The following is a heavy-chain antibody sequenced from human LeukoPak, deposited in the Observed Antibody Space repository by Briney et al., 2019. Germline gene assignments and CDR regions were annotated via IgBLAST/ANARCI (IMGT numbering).Heavy chain of an antibody. CDR1: GGTFSSYA. V-gene: IGHV1-69*13. Sequence: SVKVSCKASGGTFSSYAISWVRQAPGQGLEWMGGIIPIFGTANYAQKFQGRVTITADESTSTAYMELSSLRSGDTAVYYCARDGTNWNHPDYYYMDVWGKGTTVTVSS. CDR2: IIPIFGTA. CDR3: ARDGTNWNHPDYYYMDV. J-gene: IGHJ6*03. D-gene: IGHD1-14*01.